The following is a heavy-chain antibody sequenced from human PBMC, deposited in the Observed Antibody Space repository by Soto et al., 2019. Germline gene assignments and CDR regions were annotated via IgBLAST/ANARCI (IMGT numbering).Heavy chain of an antibody. J-gene: IGHJ6*02. CDR3: ARVSGIYYYGMDV. Sequence: QVQLQQWGAGLLKPSETLSLTCAVYGGSFSGYYWNWIRQPPGKGLEWIGEINHSGSTNYNPSLKSRVTISADTSKNQFSLKLSSVTAADTAVYYCARVSGIYYYGMDVWGQGTTVTVSS. D-gene: IGHD3-10*01. CDR1: GGSFSGYY. V-gene: IGHV4-34*01. CDR2: INHSGST.